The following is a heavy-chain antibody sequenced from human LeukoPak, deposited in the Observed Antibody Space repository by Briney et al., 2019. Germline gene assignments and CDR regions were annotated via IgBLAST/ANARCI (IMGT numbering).Heavy chain of an antibody. CDR3: ARARIDY. J-gene: IGHJ4*02. CDR1: GFTFSSYW. CDR2: IKDDGSGK. Sequence: GGSLRLSCVGSGFTFSSYWMTWVRQAPGKGLEWVANIKDDGSGKYSVDSVKGRLTISRDNAKNLLYLQMSSLRAEDTAVYYCARARIDYWGQGTLVTVSS. D-gene: IGHD1-14*01. V-gene: IGHV3-7*04.